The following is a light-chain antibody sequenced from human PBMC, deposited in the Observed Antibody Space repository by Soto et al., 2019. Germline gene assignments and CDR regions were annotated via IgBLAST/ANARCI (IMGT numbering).Light chain of an antibody. CDR1: QTLLDSSNNKAS. CDR2: WTS. CDR3: QQYFNSPRT. J-gene: IGKJ1*01. Sequence: DILMTPSPYSLSVSLGARATINCKSSQTLLDSSNNKASLSWYQQKPGQPPKLLIYWTSTREFGVPDRFSGSGSGTDFTLTISSLQAEDVAVYYCQQYFNSPRTFGQGTKVDIK. V-gene: IGKV4-1*01.